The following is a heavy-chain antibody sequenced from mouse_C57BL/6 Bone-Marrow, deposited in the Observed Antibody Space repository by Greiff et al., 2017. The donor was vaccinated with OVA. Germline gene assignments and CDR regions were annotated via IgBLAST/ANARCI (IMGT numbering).Heavy chain of an antibody. J-gene: IGHJ2*01. D-gene: IGHD1-1*01. CDR2: IYPRSGNT. Sequence: VKLQESGAELARPGASVKLSCKASGYTFTSYGISWVKQRTGQGLEWIGEIYPRSGNTYYNEKFKGKATLTADKSSSTAYMELRSLTSEDSAVYFCAREGITTVVYFDYWGQGTTLTVSS. CDR3: AREGITTVVYFDY. V-gene: IGHV1-81*01. CDR1: GYTFTSYG.